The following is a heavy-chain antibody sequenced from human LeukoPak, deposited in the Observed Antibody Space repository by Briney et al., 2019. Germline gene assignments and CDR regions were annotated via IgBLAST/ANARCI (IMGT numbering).Heavy chain of an antibody. Sequence: ASVKVSCKASGYTFTSYGISWVRQAPGQGLEWMGWISAYNGNTNYAQKPQGRVTMTTDTSTSTAYMELRSLRSDDTAVYYCARDSAGILTGYFDYWGQGTLVTVSS. CDR2: ISAYNGNT. CDR1: GYTFTSYG. CDR3: ARDSAGILTGYFDY. D-gene: IGHD3-9*01. V-gene: IGHV1-18*01. J-gene: IGHJ4*02.